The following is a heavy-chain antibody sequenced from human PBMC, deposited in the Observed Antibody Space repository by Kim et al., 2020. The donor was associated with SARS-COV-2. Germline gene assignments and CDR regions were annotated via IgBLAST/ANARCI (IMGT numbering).Heavy chain of an antibody. CDR3: AYFDWLLNAFDI. CDR2: IYYSGST. D-gene: IGHD3-9*01. CDR1: GGSISSSSYY. V-gene: IGHV4-39*01. J-gene: IGHJ3*02. Sequence: SETLSLTCTVSGGSISSSSYYWGWIRQPPGKGLEWIGSIYYSGSTYYNPSLKSRVTISVDTSKNQFSLKLSSVTAADTAVHYCAYFDWLLNAFDIWGQGTMVTVSS.